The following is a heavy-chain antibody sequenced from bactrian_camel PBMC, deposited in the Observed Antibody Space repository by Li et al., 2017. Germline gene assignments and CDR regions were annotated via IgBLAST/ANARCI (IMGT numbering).Heavy chain of an antibody. D-gene: IGHD3*01. Sequence: VQLVESGRGLVQPGGSLKLSCVVSGDTDSSNCVGWFRQASGKEREGVAGIESDGSTSYADSVKGRFTISKDNAKNTLYLQMNTLKPEDTAMYYCAAVNRRYTRYPTLTRDEYIYWGRGTQVTVS. V-gene: IGHV3S53*01. CDR2: IESDGST. CDR1: GDTDSSNC. J-gene: IGHJ4*01. CDR3: AAVNRRYTRYPTLTRDEYIY.